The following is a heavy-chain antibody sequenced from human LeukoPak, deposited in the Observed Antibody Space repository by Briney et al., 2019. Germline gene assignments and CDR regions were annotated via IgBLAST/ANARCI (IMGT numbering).Heavy chain of an antibody. CDR2: ISYDGSNK. J-gene: IGHJ3*02. CDR3: ATVTDYDYDALDI. Sequence: GGSLRLSCAASGFTFSSYAMHWVRQAPGKGLEWVAVISYDGSNKYYADSVKGRFTISRDNSKNTLYLQMNSLRAEDTAVYYCATVTDYDYDALDIWGQGTMVTVSS. CDR1: GFTFSSYA. V-gene: IGHV3-30-3*01. D-gene: IGHD4-17*01.